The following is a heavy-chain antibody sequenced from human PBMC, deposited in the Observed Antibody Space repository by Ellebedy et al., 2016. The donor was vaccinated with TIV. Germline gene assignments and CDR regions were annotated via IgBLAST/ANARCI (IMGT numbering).Heavy chain of an antibody. CDR1: GFTFDDYT. D-gene: IGHD3-22*01. CDR3: AEEGRDSNGYYGYVDY. Sequence: SLKISCAASGFTFDDYTMHWVRQAPGKGLEWVSGISWNSGNIDYADSVKGRFTISRDNAKNSLYLQMNSLRAEDMAFYYCAEEGRDSNGYYGYVDYWGQGTLVTVSS. CDR2: ISWNSGNI. V-gene: IGHV3-9*03. J-gene: IGHJ4*02.